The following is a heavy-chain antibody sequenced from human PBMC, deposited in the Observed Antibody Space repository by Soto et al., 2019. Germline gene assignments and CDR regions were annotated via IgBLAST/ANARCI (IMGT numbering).Heavy chain of an antibody. CDR3: TRDVEEMATTYYYGMDV. V-gene: IGHV3-73*01. D-gene: IGHD5-12*01. Sequence: HPGGSLRLSCAASGFTFSGSAMHWVRQASGKGLEWVGRIRSKANSYATAYAASVKGRFTISRDDSKNTAYLQMNSLKTEDTAGYYCTRDVEEMATTYYYGMDVWGQGTTVTVSS. CDR2: IRSKANSYAT. CDR1: GFTFSGSA. J-gene: IGHJ6*02.